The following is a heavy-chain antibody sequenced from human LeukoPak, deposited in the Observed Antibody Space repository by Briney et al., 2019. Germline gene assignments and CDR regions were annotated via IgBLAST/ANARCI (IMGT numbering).Heavy chain of an antibody. V-gene: IGHV4-34*01. CDR2: IHHSGST. D-gene: IGHD6-13*01. CDR3: ARMREIAATGISGGDY. Sequence: PSEPLSLTCAVYVGSFSGFYWIWIRQPPGKGLELIGQIHHSGSTNYNPSLKSRVSRSVDTSKNQFSLKLSYVTAADTAVYYCARMREIAATGISGGDYWGQGTLVTVSS. CDR1: VGSFSGFY. J-gene: IGHJ4*02.